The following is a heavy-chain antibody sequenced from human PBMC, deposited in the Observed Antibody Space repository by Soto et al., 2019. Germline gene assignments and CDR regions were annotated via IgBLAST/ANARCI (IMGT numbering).Heavy chain of an antibody. V-gene: IGHV3-48*01. D-gene: IGHD3-9*01. CDR1: GFTFSSYS. J-gene: IGHJ6*02. CDR2: ISSSSSTI. Sequence: EVQLVESGGGLVQPGGSLRLSCAASGFTFSSYSMNWVRQAPGKGLEWVSYISSSSSTIYYADSVKGRFTISRDNAKNSLYLHMNSLRAEDTAVYYCARDRSYYDILTGEDYYYYGMDVWGQGTTITVSS. CDR3: ARDRSYYDILTGEDYYYYGMDV.